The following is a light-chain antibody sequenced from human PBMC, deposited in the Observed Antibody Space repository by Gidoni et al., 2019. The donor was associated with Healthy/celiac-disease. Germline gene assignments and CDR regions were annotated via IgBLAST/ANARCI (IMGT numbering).Light chain of an antibody. V-gene: IGKV3-15*01. Sequence: TQSLPPLSVSPGERATLSCRASQSVSSNLAWYRQKPGQAPRLLISGASTRATGIPARFSGSGSGTEFTLTISSLQSEDFAVYYCQQYNNWPPAITFGQGTRLEIK. CDR1: QSVSSN. CDR2: GAS. CDR3: QQYNNWPPAIT. J-gene: IGKJ5*01.